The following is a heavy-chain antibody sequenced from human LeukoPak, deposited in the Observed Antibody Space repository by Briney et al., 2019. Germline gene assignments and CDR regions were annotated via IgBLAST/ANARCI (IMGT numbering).Heavy chain of an antibody. Sequence: HPGGSLRLSCAASGFTFSSSWMSWVRQAPGKGPEWVANIKEDGSEKYYVASVKGRFTISRDNAKNSLSLQMNSLRAEDTAVYYCARDRGYTTFDYWGQGTLVTVSS. CDR1: GFTFSSSW. V-gene: IGHV3-7*01. D-gene: IGHD3-16*02. CDR2: IKEDGSEK. J-gene: IGHJ4*02. CDR3: ARDRGYTTFDY.